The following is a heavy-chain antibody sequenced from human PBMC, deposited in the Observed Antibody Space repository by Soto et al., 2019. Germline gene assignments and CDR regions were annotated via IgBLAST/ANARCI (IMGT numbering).Heavy chain of an antibody. V-gene: IGHV1-69*01. CDR3: ARDNGGNSGFSGWFDP. CDR1: GGTFSSYA. CDR2: IIPIFGTA. Sequence: QVQLVQSGAEVKKPGSSVKVSCKASGGTFSSYAISWVRQAPGQGLEWMGGIIPIFGTANYAQKFQGRVTITADESTSTAYMELSSLRSEYTAVYYCARDNGGNSGFSGWFDPWGQGTLVTVSS. J-gene: IGHJ5*02. D-gene: IGHD2-21*02.